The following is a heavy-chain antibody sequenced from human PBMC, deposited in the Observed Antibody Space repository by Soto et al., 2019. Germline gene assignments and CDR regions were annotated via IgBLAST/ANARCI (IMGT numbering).Heavy chain of an antibody. D-gene: IGHD1-26*01. CDR1: VGSFSGYY. J-gene: IGHJ6*02. CDR2: INHSGST. Sequence: SETLSLTCAVYVGSFSGYYWSWIRPPPGKGLEWIGEINHSGSTNYNPSLKSRVTISVDTSKNQFSLKLSSVTAADTAVYYCARDSLKGATTDYYYGMDVWGQGTTVTVSS. CDR3: ARDSLKGATTDYYYGMDV. V-gene: IGHV4-34*01.